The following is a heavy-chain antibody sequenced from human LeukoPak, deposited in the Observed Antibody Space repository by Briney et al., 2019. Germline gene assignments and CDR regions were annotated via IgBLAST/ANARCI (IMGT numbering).Heavy chain of an antibody. V-gene: IGHV4-39*01. Sequence: SETLSLTCTVSGGSISSSSYYWGWIRQPPGKGLEWIGSIYYSGSTYYNPSLKSRVTISVDTSKNQFSLKLSSVTAADTAVYYCARHISNYDFWSGLPAVDYWGQGTLVTVSS. J-gene: IGHJ4*02. CDR2: IYYSGST. D-gene: IGHD3-3*01. CDR1: GGSISSSSYY. CDR3: ARHISNYDFWSGLPAVDY.